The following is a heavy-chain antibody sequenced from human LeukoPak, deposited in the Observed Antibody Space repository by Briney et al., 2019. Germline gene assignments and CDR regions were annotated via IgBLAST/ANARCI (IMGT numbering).Heavy chain of an antibody. D-gene: IGHD3-10*01. CDR3: ARVFYGSGSYYRRYYYYGMDV. J-gene: IGHJ6*02. CDR2: INHRGST. Sequence: SETLSLTCAVYGGSFSGYYWSWLRQPPGKGLEWIGEINHRGSTNYNPSLKSRVTISVDTSKNQFSLKLSSVTAADTAVYYCARVFYGSGSYYRRYYYYGMDVWGQGTTVTVSS. V-gene: IGHV4-34*01. CDR1: GGSFSGYY.